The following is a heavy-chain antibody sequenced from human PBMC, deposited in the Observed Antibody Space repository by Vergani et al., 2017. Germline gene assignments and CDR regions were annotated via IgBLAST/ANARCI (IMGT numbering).Heavy chain of an antibody. Sequence: EVQLLESGGGLVKPGGSLRLSCAASGFTFSSYAMSWVRQAPGKGLEWVSAISGSGGSTYYADSVKGRFTMSRDNSKNTLYLQMNSLRAGDTAVYYCAKEGPXSIRAYYYYYYMDVWGKGTTVTVSS. CDR3: AKEGPXSIRAYYYYYYMDV. J-gene: IGHJ6*03. V-gene: IGHV3-23*01. CDR2: ISGSGGST. D-gene: IGHD2-21*01. CDR1: GFTFSSYA.